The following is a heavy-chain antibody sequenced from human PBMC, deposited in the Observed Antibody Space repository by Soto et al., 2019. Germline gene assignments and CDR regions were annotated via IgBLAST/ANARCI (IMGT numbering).Heavy chain of an antibody. CDR3: ARVTSMVRGVIDNWFAP. J-gene: IGHJ5*02. D-gene: IGHD3-10*01. Sequence: QVPLVQSGAEVKKPGSSVTVSCKASGGTFSSYAIHWVRQAPGQGLEWMGGIIPMYGPVKYAQRFQGRVTITADESTTTVYMELTSLTSQDTAVYYCARVTSMVRGVIDNWFAPWGHGTLVTVSS. CDR1: GGTFSSYA. V-gene: IGHV1-69*01. CDR2: IIPMYGPV.